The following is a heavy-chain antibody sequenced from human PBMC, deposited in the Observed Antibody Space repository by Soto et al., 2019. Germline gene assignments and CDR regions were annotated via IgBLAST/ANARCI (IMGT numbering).Heavy chain of an antibody. CDR1: GGSFSGYY. CDR2: INHSGST. Sequence: SETLSLTCAVYGGSFSGYYWSWIRQPPGKGLEWIGEINHSGSTNYNPSLKSRVTIPVDTSKNQFSLKLSSVTAADTAVYYCARDNLITMVRGVNYYYGMDVWGQGTTVT. D-gene: IGHD3-10*01. J-gene: IGHJ6*02. CDR3: ARDNLITMVRGVNYYYGMDV. V-gene: IGHV4-34*01.